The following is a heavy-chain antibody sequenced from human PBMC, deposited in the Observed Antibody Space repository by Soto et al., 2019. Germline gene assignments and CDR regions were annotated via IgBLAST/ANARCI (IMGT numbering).Heavy chain of an antibody. Sequence: SETLSLTCTVSGGSISSYYWSWIRQPPGKGLEWIGYIYYSGSTNYNPSLKSRVTISVDTSKNQFSLKLSSVTAADTAVYYCARGWNSGYDVLGYYYYYMDVWGKGTTVTVSS. V-gene: IGHV4-59*08. CDR2: IYYSGST. CDR1: GGSISSYY. D-gene: IGHD5-12*01. CDR3: ARGWNSGYDVLGYYYYYMDV. J-gene: IGHJ6*03.